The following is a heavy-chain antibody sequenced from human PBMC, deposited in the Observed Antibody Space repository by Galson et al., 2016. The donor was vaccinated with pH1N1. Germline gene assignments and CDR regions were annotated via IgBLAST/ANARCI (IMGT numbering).Heavy chain of an antibody. CDR2: IHHSGKT. D-gene: IGHD3-16*02. CDR3: ARYRITSSEGYFDF. V-gene: IGHV4-59*01. J-gene: IGHJ4*03. Sequence: ETLSLTCTVSGDSIGTYYWSWIRQSPGKGPEWIGQIHHSGKTGYNPSLEGRLTMSIDTSKNQLSLRLTYVTAADAAVYYCARYRITSSEGYFDFWGQGTRVTVSS. CDR1: GDSIGTYY.